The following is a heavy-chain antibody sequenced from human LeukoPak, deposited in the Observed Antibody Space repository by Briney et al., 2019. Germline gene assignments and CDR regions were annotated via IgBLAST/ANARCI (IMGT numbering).Heavy chain of an antibody. CDR1: GGSISSSSYY. CDR2: IYYSGST. D-gene: IGHD3-10*01. J-gene: IGHJ5*02. Sequence: SETLSLTCTVSGGSISSSSYYWGWIRQPPGKGLEWIGSIYYSGSTYYNPSLTSRVTISVDTSKNQFSLKLSSVTAADTAVYYCARTKVSYGSGSYLNWFDPWGQGTLVTVSS. V-gene: IGHV4-39*01. CDR3: ARTKVSYGSGSYLNWFDP.